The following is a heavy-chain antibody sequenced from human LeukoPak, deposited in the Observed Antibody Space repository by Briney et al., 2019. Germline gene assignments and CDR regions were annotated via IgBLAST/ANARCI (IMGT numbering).Heavy chain of an antibody. V-gene: IGHV4-39*01. Sequence: SETLSLTCTVSGGSISSSSYYWGWIRQPPGQGLEWIGSIYYSGSTYYNPSLKSRVTISVVTSKNQFSLKLSSVTAADTAAYYCARHAPLSYSSSWSPYFDYWGQGTLVTVSS. CDR1: GGSISSSSYY. D-gene: IGHD6-13*01. CDR2: IYYSGST. J-gene: IGHJ4*02. CDR3: ARHAPLSYSSSWSPYFDY.